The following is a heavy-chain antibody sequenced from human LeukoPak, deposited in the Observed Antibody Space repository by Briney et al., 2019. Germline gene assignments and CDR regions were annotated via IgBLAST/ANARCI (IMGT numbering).Heavy chain of an antibody. CDR1: GGSISSSNYY. D-gene: IGHD3-10*01. CDR3: ARHVGYYGSGTYYDY. CDR2: MYYSGNT. V-gene: IGHV4-39*01. Sequence: SETLSLTCTVSGGSISSSNYYWGWIRQPPGKGLEWIGSMYYSGNTYYNPSLKSRVSISVDTSKNQFSLKLSSVTAADTAIYYCARHVGYYGSGTYYDYWGQGTLVTVSS. J-gene: IGHJ4*02.